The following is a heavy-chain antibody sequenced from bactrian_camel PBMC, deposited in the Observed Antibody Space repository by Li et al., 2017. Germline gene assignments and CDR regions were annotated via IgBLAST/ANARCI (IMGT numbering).Heavy chain of an antibody. V-gene: IGHV3-2*01. CDR3: AAGRATGVRNSLGEGHYSV. Sequence: VQLVESGGGSVEAGGSLRLSCSASIATGSPNYVGWFRQPPGKEREAVATIYTGSQGTRDLDILYAEYVKGRFTISQDDSKNLVYLQMNNLKPEDTAVYYCAAGRATGVRNSLGEGHYSVWGQGTQVTVS. J-gene: IGHJ4*01. CDR2: IYTGSQGTRDLDI. CDR1: IATGSPNY. D-gene: IGHD2*01.